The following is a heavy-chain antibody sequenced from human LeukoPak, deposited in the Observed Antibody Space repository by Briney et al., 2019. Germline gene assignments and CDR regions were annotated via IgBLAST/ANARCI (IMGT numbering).Heavy chain of an antibody. D-gene: IGHD6-13*01. CDR2: IYYTGST. CDR1: GGSISNYY. Sequence: SETLSLTCTVSGGSISNYYWSWIRQPPGKGLEWIAYIYYTGSTNYNPSLKSRVTISVDTSKNQFSLKLSPVTAADTAVYYCATGVHGIAAAGDYYFDYWGQGTLVTVSS. J-gene: IGHJ4*02. CDR3: ATGVHGIAAAGDYYFDY. V-gene: IGHV4-59*01.